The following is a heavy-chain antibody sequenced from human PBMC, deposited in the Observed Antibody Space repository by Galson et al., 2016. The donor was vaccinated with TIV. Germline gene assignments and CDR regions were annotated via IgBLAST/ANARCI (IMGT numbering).Heavy chain of an antibody. D-gene: IGHD7-27*01. CDR3: AKEETGDAYDI. J-gene: IGHJ3*02. CDR1: GFSFSSYG. Sequence: SLRLSCAASGFSFSSYGMNWVRQAPGKGLEWVSGISGSGDNTYYADSVKGRFTISRDNSKNTVYLQMNSLRAEDTAVYYCAKEETGDAYDIWGQGTMVTVSS. CDR2: ISGSGDNT. V-gene: IGHV3-23*01.